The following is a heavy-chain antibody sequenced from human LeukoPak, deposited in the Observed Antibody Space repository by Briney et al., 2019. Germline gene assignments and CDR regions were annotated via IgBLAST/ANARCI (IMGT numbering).Heavy chain of an antibody. D-gene: IGHD5-18*01. Sequence: SETLSLTCTVSGGSISSYYWSWIRQPPGKGLEWIGYIYYSGSTNYNPSLKSRVTISVDTSKNQFSLKLSSVTAADTAVYYCASERPYSYGSLFDYWGQGTLVTVSS. CDR1: GGSISSYY. CDR2: IYYSGST. CDR3: ASERPYSYGSLFDY. J-gene: IGHJ4*02. V-gene: IGHV4-59*01.